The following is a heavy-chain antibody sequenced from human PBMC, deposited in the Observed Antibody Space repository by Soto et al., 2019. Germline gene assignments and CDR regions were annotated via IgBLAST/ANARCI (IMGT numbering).Heavy chain of an antibody. D-gene: IGHD3-3*01. V-gene: IGHV2-5*02. J-gene: IGHJ4*02. Sequence: QITLNESGPTVVKPTETLTLTSTFSGFSLTTSGVGVGWVRQSPGKAPEWLAFIYWDDDKRYSTSLKSRLTITKDTAKKQVVLTMANVDPADTATYYCAHRVLRAVFGLVTTTAIYFDFWGQGTPVVVSS. CDR2: IYWDDDK. CDR3: AHRVLRAVFGLVTTTAIYFDF. CDR1: GFSLTTSGVG.